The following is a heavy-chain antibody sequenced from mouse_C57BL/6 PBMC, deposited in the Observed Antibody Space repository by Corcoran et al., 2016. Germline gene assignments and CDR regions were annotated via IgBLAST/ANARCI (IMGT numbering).Heavy chain of an antibody. V-gene: IGHV9-3*01. D-gene: IGHD2-4*01. Sequence: QIQLVQSGPELKKPGETVKISCKASGYTFTTYGMSWVKQAPGKGLKWMGWINTYSGVPTYADDFKGRFVFSLETSASTAYLQINNLKNEDTATYFCAYYDYDAWFAYWGQGTLVTVSA. J-gene: IGHJ3*01. CDR3: AYYDYDAWFAY. CDR1: GYTFTTYG. CDR2: INTYSGVP.